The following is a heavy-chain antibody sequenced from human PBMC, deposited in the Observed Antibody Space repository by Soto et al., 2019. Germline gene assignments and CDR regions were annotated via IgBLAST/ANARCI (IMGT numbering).Heavy chain of an antibody. D-gene: IGHD3-10*01. Sequence: QVQLQXWGAGLLKPXXXLSLTCAVYGGSFSGYYWSWIRQPPGKGLEWIGEINHSGSTNYNPSLKSRVTISVDTSKNQFSLKLSSVTAADTAVYYCARGKRAMVRGGTFDYWGQGTLVTVSS. V-gene: IGHV4-34*01. CDR3: ARGKRAMVRGGTFDY. CDR1: GGSFSGYY. CDR2: INHSGST. J-gene: IGHJ4*02.